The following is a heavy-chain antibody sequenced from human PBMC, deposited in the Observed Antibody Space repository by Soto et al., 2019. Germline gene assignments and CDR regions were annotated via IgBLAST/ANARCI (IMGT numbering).Heavy chain of an antibody. Sequence: GGSLRVSCVASGFTFRSYAMSWVRQAPGKGLEWVLAISGSGGSKYYADSVKGRFNISGDNSTNTLNLQMNRLRAEDTAVYSFANGWYYDFWSGYETANWFNPWGQGTLVTVSS. V-gene: IGHV3-23*01. CDR2: ISGSGGSK. CDR3: ANGWYYDFWSGYETANWFNP. CDR1: GFTFRSYA. J-gene: IGHJ5*02. D-gene: IGHD3-3*01.